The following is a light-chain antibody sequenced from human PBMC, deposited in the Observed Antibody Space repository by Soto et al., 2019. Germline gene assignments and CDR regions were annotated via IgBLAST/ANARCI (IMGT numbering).Light chain of an antibody. V-gene: IGKV3-20*01. J-gene: IGKJ3*01. CDR1: QSISSNY. CDR3: QQYSSSPPEFT. CDR2: GAS. Sequence: ESVLTQSPGTLSLSPGERDTLSCRASQSISSNYLAWYQQRPGQAPRLLIFGASYRATGIPDRFSGSGSGTDFTLTISSLEPEDFAVYYCQQYSSSPPEFTFGPGTRVDSK.